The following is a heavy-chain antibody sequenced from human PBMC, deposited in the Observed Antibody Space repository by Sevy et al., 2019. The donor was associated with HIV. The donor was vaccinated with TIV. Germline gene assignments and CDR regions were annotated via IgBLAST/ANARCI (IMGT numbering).Heavy chain of an antibody. CDR3: AREGCTKPHDY. CDR2: LSFGCGEI. J-gene: IGHJ4*02. Sequence: GGALRPSCAASGFTFSKYSMRWVRQPPGKGLGWVSTLSFGCGEINYADSVNGRFTISRANSKSSVYLQMNNLRPEDTAVYYCAREGCTKPHDYWGQGTLVTVSS. CDR1: GFTFSKYS. V-gene: IGHV3-23*01. D-gene: IGHD2-8*01.